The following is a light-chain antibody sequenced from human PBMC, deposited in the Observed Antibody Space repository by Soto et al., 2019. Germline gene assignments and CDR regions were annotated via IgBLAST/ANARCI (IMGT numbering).Light chain of an antibody. V-gene: IGLV7-46*01. Sequence: QAVVTQEPSQTVSPGGTVTLTCGSSTGAVTGSHYPYWFQQKAGQAPRTLIYDTYNKQSWTPARFSGSLLGGKAALTLSGAQPEDEADYYCLVVYSDAWVFGGGTKLTVL. CDR2: DTY. J-gene: IGLJ3*02. CDR1: TGAVTGSHY. CDR3: LVVYSDAWV.